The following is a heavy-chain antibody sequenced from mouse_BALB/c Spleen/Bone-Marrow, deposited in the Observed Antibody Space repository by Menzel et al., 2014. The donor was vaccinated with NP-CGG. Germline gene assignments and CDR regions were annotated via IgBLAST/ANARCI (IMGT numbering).Heavy chain of an antibody. J-gene: IGHJ2*01. V-gene: IGHV5-6-3*01. CDR3: ARDYYGSSDY. Sequence: EVKLVESGGGLVQPGGSLKLSCAASGFTFSSYGMSWVRPTPDKRLELVATINSNGGSTYYPDSVKGRFTISRDNAKSTLYLQMSSLKSEDTAMYYCARDYYGSSDYWGQGTTLTVSS. CDR2: INSNGGST. CDR1: GFTFSSYG. D-gene: IGHD1-1*01.